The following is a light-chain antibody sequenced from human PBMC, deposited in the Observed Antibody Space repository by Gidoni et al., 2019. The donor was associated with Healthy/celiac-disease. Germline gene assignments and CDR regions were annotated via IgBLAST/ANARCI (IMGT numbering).Light chain of an antibody. CDR3: QQSYSTPLT. Sequence: DIQMTQSPSSLSASVGDRVTLTCRASQSISSYLNLYQQKPGKAPKLLIYAASSLQSGVPSRFSGSGSGTDFTLTISSLQPEDFATYYCQQSYSTPLTFGGGTKVEIK. CDR2: AAS. J-gene: IGKJ4*01. CDR1: QSISSY. V-gene: IGKV1-39*01.